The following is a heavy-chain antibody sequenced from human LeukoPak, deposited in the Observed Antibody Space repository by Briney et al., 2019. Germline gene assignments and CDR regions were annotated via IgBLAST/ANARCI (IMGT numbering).Heavy chain of an antibody. D-gene: IGHD1-26*01. Sequence: TGGSLRLSCAASGFTFSVTWMSWVRQAPGRGLEWVGRFKSKAAGGRTDYAAPVAGRFTISRDDSKNMLYLQMNSLKTEDTAVYYCTRGAPQADVFDIWGQGTMVTVSS. V-gene: IGHV3-15*01. J-gene: IGHJ3*02. CDR3: TRGAPQADVFDI. CDR2: FKSKAAGGRT. CDR1: GFTFSVTW.